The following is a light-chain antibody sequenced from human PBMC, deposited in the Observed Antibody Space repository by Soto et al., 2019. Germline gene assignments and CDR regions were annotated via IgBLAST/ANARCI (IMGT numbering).Light chain of an antibody. V-gene: IGKV3-20*01. J-gene: IGKJ2*01. CDR2: GAS. CDR3: QLYGNSSHT. CDR1: QSVSSSY. Sequence: EIVLTQSPGTLSLSPGERATLSCRASQSVSSSYLAWYQHKPGQAPRLLIYGASSRATGIPDRFSGSGSGTDSTLTISRMKPNNFAVRSSQLYGNSSHTFGQGTNLEIK.